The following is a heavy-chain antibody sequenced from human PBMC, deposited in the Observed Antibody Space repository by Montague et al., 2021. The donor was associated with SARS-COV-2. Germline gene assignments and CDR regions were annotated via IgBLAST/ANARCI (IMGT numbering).Heavy chain of an antibody. CDR1: RGSVKSYY. CDR2: INHSGTT. D-gene: IGHD2-8*01. Sequence: SETLSLTCAVYRGSVKSYYWTWIRQAPGKGLAWIGEINHSGTTSYNPSLKSRATMSIDASKRQFSLRLNSVSAADTAVYFCARGRPAQGSIRHFESVSSGVLDLWGPGTLVIVS. CDR3: ARGRPAQGSIRHFESVSSGVLDL. V-gene: IGHV4-34*01. J-gene: IGHJ4*03.